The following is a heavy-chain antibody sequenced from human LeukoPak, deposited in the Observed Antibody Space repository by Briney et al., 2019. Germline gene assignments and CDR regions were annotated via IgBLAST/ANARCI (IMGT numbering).Heavy chain of an antibody. D-gene: IGHD4-17*01. CDR3: ARGSPDYGDSFSFDY. V-gene: IGHV4-30-4*01. CDR2: VYYSGST. Sequence: SETLSLTCTVSGGSISSGDYSWSWIRQPPGKGLEWIGYVYYSGSTYYNPSLKSRVTISVDTSKNQFSLKLSSVTAADTAVYYCARGSPDYGDSFSFDYWGQGTLVTVSS. J-gene: IGHJ4*02. CDR1: GGSISSGDYS.